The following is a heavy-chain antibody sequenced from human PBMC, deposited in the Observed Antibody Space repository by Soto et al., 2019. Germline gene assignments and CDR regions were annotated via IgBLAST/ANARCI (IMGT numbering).Heavy chain of an antibody. CDR1: GFTFSSYG. CDR2: ISYDGSNK. Sequence: SLRLSCAASGFTFSSYGMHWVRQAPGKGLEWVAVISYDGSNKCYADSVKGRFTISRDNSKNTLYLQMNSLRAEDTAVYYCAKVIVDFWSGYYTGGDAFDIWGQGTMVTVSS. CDR3: AKVIVDFWSGYYTGGDAFDI. V-gene: IGHV3-30*18. D-gene: IGHD3-3*01. J-gene: IGHJ3*02.